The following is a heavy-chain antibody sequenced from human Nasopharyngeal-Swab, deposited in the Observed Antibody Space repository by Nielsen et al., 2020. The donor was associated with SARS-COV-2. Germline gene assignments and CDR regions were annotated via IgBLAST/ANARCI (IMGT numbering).Heavy chain of an antibody. CDR2: ISYDGSNK. CDR3: ARGRYCSTTSCYAAYYYHYVDV. V-gene: IGHV3-30-3*01. J-gene: IGHJ6*03. CDR1: GFTFSSYA. Sequence: GGSLRLSCAASGFTFSSYAVHWVRQAPGKGLEWVAVISYDGSNKYYADSVKGRFTISRDNSKNTLYLQMGSLRAEDTAVYYCARGRYCSTTSCYAAYYYHYVDVWDKGTMVTVSS. D-gene: IGHD2-2*01.